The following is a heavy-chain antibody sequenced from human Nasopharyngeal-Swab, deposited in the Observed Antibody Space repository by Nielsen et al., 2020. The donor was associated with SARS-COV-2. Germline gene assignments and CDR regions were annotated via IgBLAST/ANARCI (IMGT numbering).Heavy chain of an antibody. D-gene: IGHD2-21*02. J-gene: IGHJ4*02. CDR3: ARGPVVAYCGGDCYSEVILPGFDY. Sequence: SETLSLTCAVYGGSFRGFFWSWVPQPPGKGLGWVGGINHSGSTNYNPSLKSRVTISVDTSKNQFSLKLSSVAAADTALYYCARGPVVAYCGGDCYSEVILPGFDYWGQGTLVTVSS. CDR2: INHSGST. V-gene: IGHV4-34*01. CDR1: GGSFRGFF.